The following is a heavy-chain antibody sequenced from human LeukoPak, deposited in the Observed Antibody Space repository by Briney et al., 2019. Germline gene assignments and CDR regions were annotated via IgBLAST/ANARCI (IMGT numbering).Heavy chain of an antibody. CDR2: IWYDGSNK. J-gene: IGHJ4*02. CDR3: AKDLGITIFGVVITGIDY. D-gene: IGHD3-3*01. V-gene: IGHV3-33*06. CDR1: GFTFSSYG. Sequence: GGSLRLSCAASGFTFSSYGMHWVRQAPGKGLEWVAVIWYDGSNKYYADSVKGRFTISRDNSKNTLYLQMNSLRAEDTAMYYCAKDLGITIFGVVITGIDYWGQGTLVTVSS.